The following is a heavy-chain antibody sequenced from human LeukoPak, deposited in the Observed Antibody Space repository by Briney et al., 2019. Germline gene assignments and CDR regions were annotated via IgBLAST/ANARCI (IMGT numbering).Heavy chain of an antibody. J-gene: IGHJ4*02. D-gene: IGHD3-22*01. CDR1: GFTFSSYA. CDR2: ISGSGGST. Sequence: GGSLRLSCAASGFTFSSYAMSWVRQAPGTGLEWVSAISGSGGSTYYADSVKGRFTISRDNSKNTLYLQMSSLRAEDTAVYYCAKDPTYYYDSSGYPPDYWGQGTLVTVSS. CDR3: AKDPTYYYDSSGYPPDY. V-gene: IGHV3-23*01.